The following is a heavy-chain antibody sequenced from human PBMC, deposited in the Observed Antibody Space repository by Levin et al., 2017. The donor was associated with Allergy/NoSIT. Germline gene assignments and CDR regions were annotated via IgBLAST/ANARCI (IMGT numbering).Heavy chain of an antibody. CDR1: GGTFSSYA. CDR2: IIPIFGTA. V-gene: IGHV1-69*06. D-gene: IGHD5-18*01. CDR3: ARESYDGGDTAMDYYYGMDV. J-gene: IGHJ6*02. Sequence: KISCKASGGTFSSYAISWVRQAPGQGLEWMGGIIPIFGTANYAQKFQGRVTITADKSTSTAYMELSSLRSEDTAVYYCARESYDGGDTAMDYYYGMDVWGQGTTVTVSS.